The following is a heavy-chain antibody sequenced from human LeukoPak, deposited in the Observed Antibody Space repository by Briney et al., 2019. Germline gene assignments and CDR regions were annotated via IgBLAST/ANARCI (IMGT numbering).Heavy chain of an antibody. Sequence: GGSLRLSCAASGFSLSTFWMHWVRQAPGKGLAWVSRIDYDGITTTYADSVKGRFTISRDNAKNTLYLQMNSLRAEDTAVYYCTHLGWFDPWGQGTLVTVSS. CDR1: GFSLSTFW. V-gene: IGHV3-74*01. CDR2: IDYDGITT. CDR3: THLGWFDP. J-gene: IGHJ5*02.